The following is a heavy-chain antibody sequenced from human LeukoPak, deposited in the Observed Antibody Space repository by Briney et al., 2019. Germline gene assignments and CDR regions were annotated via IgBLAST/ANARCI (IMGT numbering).Heavy chain of an antibody. J-gene: IGHJ5*02. D-gene: IGHD3-3*01. CDR3: AIHGTIFGLFDP. V-gene: IGHV4-59*02. CDR2: IYYSGST. Sequence: SETLSLTCTVSGGSVSSYYWSWIRKPPGKGLEWIGYIYYSGSTNYNPSLKSRVTISVDTSKNQFSLNLTSVTTADTAVYYCAIHGTIFGLFDPWGQGTLVTVSS. CDR1: GGSVSSYY.